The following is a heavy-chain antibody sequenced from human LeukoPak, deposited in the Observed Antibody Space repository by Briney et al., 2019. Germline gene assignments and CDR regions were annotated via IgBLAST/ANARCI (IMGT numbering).Heavy chain of an antibody. V-gene: IGHV4-31*03. J-gene: IGHJ4*02. CDR3: ARDGQGGYTGGFDY. D-gene: IGHD2-2*02. Sequence: SQTLSLTCTVSGGSISSGGYYWSWIRQHPGKGLEWIGYIYYSGSTYYNPSLKSRVTISVDTSKNQFSLRLSSVTAADTAVYYCARDGQGGYTGGFDYWGQGTLVTVSS. CDR2: IYYSGST. CDR1: GGSISSGGYY.